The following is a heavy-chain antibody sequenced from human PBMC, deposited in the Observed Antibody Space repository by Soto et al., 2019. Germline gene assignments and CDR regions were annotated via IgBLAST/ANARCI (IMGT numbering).Heavy chain of an antibody. CDR2: VHSDGSST. CDR1: GFTFSYYW. CDR3: ARGDRGALDL. J-gene: IGHJ3*01. V-gene: IGHV3-74*01. Sequence: EVQLVESEGGLVQPAGSLRLSCAASGFTFSYYWMHWVRQAPGQGLVWVSRVHSDGSSTTYADSVKGRFTISRDNAKNTLYLQMNSLRAEDTAVYYCARGDRGALDLWGQGTMVTVSS. D-gene: IGHD2-21*02.